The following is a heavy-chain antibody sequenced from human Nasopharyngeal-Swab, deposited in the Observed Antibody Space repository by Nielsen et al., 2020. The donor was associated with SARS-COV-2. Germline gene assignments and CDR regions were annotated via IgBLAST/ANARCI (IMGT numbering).Heavy chain of an antibody. CDR2: IKSDGSST. CDR3: ARAYYFNS. Sequence: GESLKISWAASGFTFSSYWMHWVRQAPGKGLVWVARIKSDGSSTSYADSVKGRFTISRDNAKNTLYLQMNSLRAEDTAVYYCARAYYFNSWGQGTLVTVSS. V-gene: IGHV3-74*01. J-gene: IGHJ4*02. CDR1: GFTFSSYW.